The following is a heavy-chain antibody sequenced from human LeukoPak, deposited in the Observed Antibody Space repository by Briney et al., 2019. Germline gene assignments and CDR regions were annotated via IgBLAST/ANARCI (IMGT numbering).Heavy chain of an antibody. Sequence: GGSLRLSCAASGFTFSSYAMHWVRQAPGKGLEWVAVISYDGSNKYYADSVKGRFTISRDNSKNTLYLQMNSLRAEDTAVYYCARASDQVSGWYHYYFDYWGQGTLVTVSS. D-gene: IGHD6-19*01. J-gene: IGHJ4*02. CDR1: GFTFSSYA. CDR3: ARASDQVSGWYHYYFDY. V-gene: IGHV3-30*04. CDR2: ISYDGSNK.